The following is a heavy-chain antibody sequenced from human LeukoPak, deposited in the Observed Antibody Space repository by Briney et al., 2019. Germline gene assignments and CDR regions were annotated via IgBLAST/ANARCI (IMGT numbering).Heavy chain of an antibody. J-gene: IGHJ4*02. Sequence: PGGSLRLSCAVSGFAFGSEAMSWVRQSPARGLEWVASISPGGGTTYYADYVKGRSTISRDNSKNSLFVQMNSLRVEDTAVYYCARGPPYGSRSDYFDYWGQGTLVTVSS. CDR3: ARGPPYGSRSDYFDY. CDR1: GFAFGSEA. V-gene: IGHV3-23*01. CDR2: ISPGGGTT. D-gene: IGHD3-10*01.